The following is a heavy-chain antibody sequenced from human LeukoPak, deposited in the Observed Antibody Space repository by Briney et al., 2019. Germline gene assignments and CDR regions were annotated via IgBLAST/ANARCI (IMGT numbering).Heavy chain of an antibody. V-gene: IGHV1-8*03. CDR1: GYTFTSYY. Sequence: ASVKVSSKASGYTFTSYYMHWVRQAPGQGLEWMGIINPNSGNTGYAQKFQGRVTITRNTSINTAYMELSSLRSEDTAVYYCARVPSGGDRFDPWGQGTLVTVSS. CDR3: ARVPSGGDRFDP. CDR2: INPNSGNT. D-gene: IGHD3-16*01. J-gene: IGHJ5*02.